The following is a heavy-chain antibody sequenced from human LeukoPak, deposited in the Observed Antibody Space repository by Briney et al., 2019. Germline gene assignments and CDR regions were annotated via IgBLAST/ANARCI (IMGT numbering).Heavy chain of an antibody. CDR1: GFTFSSYW. J-gene: IGHJ4*02. CDR3: ARVREDTIFGENAFDY. Sequence: PGGSLRLSCAASGFTFSSYWMHWVRQAPGKGLVWVSRINSDGSSTSYADSVKARFTISRDNAKNTLYLQMNSLRAEDTAVYYCARVREDTIFGENAFDYWGQGTLVTVSS. D-gene: IGHD3-3*01. V-gene: IGHV3-74*01. CDR2: INSDGSST.